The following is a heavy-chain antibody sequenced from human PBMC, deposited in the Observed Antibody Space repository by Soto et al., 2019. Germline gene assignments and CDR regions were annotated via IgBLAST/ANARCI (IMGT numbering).Heavy chain of an antibody. V-gene: IGHV3-74*01. CDR1: GFTFSSYW. Sequence: EVQLVESGGGLVQPVESLRLSCAASGFTFSSYWMHWVRQAPGKGLVWVSRINSDGSSTSYAGSVKGRFTISRDNAKNTLYLQMNSLRAEDTAVYYCVRTSLVVAAATREDYWGQGTLVTVSS. D-gene: IGHD2-15*01. J-gene: IGHJ4*02. CDR2: INSDGSST. CDR3: VRTSLVVAAATREDY.